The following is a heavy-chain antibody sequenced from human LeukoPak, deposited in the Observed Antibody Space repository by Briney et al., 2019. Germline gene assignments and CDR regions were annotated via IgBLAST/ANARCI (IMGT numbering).Heavy chain of an antibody. CDR3: ARDATVVTPDYYYYYMDV. CDR2: IIPIFGTA. Sequence: SVKVSCKASGYTFTGYYMHWVRQAPGQGLEWMGGIIPIFGTANYAQKFQGRVTITADKSTSTAYMELSSLRSEDTAVYYCARDATVVTPDYYYYYMDVWGKGTTVTVSS. D-gene: IGHD4-23*01. V-gene: IGHV1-69*06. J-gene: IGHJ6*03. CDR1: GYTFTGYY.